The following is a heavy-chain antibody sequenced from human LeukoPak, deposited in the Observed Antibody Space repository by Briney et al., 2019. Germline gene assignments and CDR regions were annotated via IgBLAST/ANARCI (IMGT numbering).Heavy chain of an antibody. CDR3: ARTTMVRGTYYMDV. Sequence: SETLSLTCTVSGGSISSGSFYWSWIRQPPGKGLEWIGSIYYSGSTYYNPSLRGRVTISVDTSKNQFSLKLSSVTAADTAVYYCARTTMVRGTYYMDVWGKGTTVTISS. D-gene: IGHD3-10*01. CDR2: IYYSGST. V-gene: IGHV4-39*07. CDR1: GGSISSGSFY. J-gene: IGHJ6*03.